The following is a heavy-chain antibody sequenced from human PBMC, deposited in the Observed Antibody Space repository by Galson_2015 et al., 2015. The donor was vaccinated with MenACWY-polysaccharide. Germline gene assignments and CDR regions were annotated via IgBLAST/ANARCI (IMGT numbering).Heavy chain of an antibody. CDR3: ALSDTAMVGDWFDP. D-gene: IGHD5-18*01. V-gene: IGHV2-5*02. CDR1: GFSLSTSGVG. Sequence: PALVKPTQTLTLTCTFSGFSLSTSGVGVGWIRQPPGKALEWLALIYWDDDKRYSPSLKSRLTITKDTSKNQVVLTMTNMDPVDTATYYCALSDTAMVGDWFDPWGQGTLVTVSS. CDR2: IYWDDDK. J-gene: IGHJ5*02.